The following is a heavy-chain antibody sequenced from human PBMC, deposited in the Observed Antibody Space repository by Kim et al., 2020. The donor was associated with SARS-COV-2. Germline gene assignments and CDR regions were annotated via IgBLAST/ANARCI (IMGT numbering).Heavy chain of an antibody. Sequence: LKSRVTISVDTSKNKFSLKLSSVTAADTAVYYCARTKRITIFGVVQWFDPWGQGTLVTVSS. CDR3: ARTKRITIFGVVQWFDP. V-gene: IGHV4-30-2*05. J-gene: IGHJ5*02. D-gene: IGHD3-3*01.